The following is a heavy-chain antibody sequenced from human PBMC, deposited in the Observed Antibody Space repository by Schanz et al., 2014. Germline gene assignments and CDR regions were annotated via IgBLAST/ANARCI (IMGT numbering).Heavy chain of an antibody. J-gene: IGHJ6*03. CDR1: GYTFSDYG. CDR3: ARLGTGMAVAGSVIDSYYYYMDV. D-gene: IGHD6-19*01. V-gene: IGHV1-18*01. Sequence: QVQLVQSGDEVKKPGASVKVSCKTSGYTFSDYGITWVRQAPGQGLEWVGWISPYTGNTHYFDKMEGRVTMTTDTSTSTAYMELRSLRSDDTAMYYCARLGTGMAVAGSVIDSYYYYMDVWGEGTTVTVSS. CDR2: ISPYTGNT.